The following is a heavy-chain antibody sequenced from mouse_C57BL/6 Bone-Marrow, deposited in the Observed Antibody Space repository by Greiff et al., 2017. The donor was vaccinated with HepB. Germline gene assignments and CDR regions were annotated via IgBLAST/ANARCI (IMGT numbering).Heavy chain of an antibody. J-gene: IGHJ2*01. Sequence: EVKLMESGGDLVKPGGSLKLSCAASGFTFSSYGMSWVRQTPDKRLEWVATISSGGSYTYYPDSVKGRFTISRDNAKNTLYLQRSSLKSEDTAMYYCARQPLYSAYFDYWGQGTTLTVSS. CDR2: ISSGGSYT. D-gene: IGHD1-3*01. CDR1: GFTFSSYG. CDR3: ARQPLYSAYFDY. V-gene: IGHV5-6*01.